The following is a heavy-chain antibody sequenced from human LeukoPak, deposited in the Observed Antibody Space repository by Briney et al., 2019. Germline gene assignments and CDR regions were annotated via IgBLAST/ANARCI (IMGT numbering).Heavy chain of an antibody. CDR1: GFTFSSYG. V-gene: IGHV3-30*03. D-gene: IGHD2-21*02. J-gene: IGHJ4*02. CDR2: ISYDGSNK. Sequence: GGSLRPSCAASGFTFSSYGMHWVRQAPGKGLEWAAVISYDGSNKYYADSVKGRFTISRDNSKNTLYLQMNSLRAEDTAVYYCAVMVVTAMYDYWGQGTLVTVSS. CDR3: AVMVVTAMYDY.